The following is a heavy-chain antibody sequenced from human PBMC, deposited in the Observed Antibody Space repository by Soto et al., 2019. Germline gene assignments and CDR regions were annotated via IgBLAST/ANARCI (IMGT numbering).Heavy chain of an antibody. CDR1: GFTFSSYA. V-gene: IGHV3-30-3*01. J-gene: IGHJ6*02. Sequence: PGGSLRLSCAASGFTFSSYAMHWVRQAPGKGLEWVAVISYDGSNKYYADSVKGRFTISRDNSKNTLYLQMNSLRAEDTAVYYCAREAVDRVYYYYGMDVWGQGTTVTVSS. CDR3: AREAVDRVYYYYGMDV. CDR2: ISYDGSNK. D-gene: IGHD5-12*01.